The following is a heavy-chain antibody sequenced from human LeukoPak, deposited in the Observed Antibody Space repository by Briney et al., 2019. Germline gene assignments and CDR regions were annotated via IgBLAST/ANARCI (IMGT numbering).Heavy chain of an antibody. CDR2: IKSKTDGGTT. J-gene: IGHJ3*01. CDR3: VRDQYCASSSCPGAFDL. V-gene: IGHV3-15*01. CDR1: GFNFYYDW. Sequence: GGSLRLSCAASGFNFYYDWMSWARQAPGKGLEWVGRIKSKTDGGTTEHAAPVKGRFTISRDDSRNTLYLQMSSLKTEDTAVYYCVRDQYCASSSCPGAFDLWGQGTVVTVSS. D-gene: IGHD2-2*01.